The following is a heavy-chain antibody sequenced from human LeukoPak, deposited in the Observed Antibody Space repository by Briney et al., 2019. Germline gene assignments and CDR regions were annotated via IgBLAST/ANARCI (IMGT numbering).Heavy chain of an antibody. CDR2: ISSSSSYI. CDR1: GFIFSSYS. Sequence: PGGSLRLSCAASGFIFSSYSMNWVRQAPGKGLEWVSSISSSSSYIYYADSVKGRFTISRDNAKNSLYLQMNNLRAEDTAVYYCARRNYYDSSGYPLDAFDIWGQGTMVTVSS. J-gene: IGHJ3*02. D-gene: IGHD3-22*01. CDR3: ARRNYYDSSGYPLDAFDI. V-gene: IGHV3-21*01.